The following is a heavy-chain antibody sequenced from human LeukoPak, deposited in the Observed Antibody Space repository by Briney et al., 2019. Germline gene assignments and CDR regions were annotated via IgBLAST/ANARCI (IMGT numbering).Heavy chain of an antibody. CDR2: ISGSGGST. D-gene: IGHD5-12*01. Sequence: GGSLRLSCAASGFTFSSYWMNWVRQAPGKGLEWVSAISGSGGSTYYADSVKGRFTISRDNSKNTLYLQMNSLRAEDTAVYYCAKDRGGYSGYDFDYWGQGTLVTVSS. V-gene: IGHV3-23*01. CDR3: AKDRGGYSGYDFDY. J-gene: IGHJ4*02. CDR1: GFTFSSYW.